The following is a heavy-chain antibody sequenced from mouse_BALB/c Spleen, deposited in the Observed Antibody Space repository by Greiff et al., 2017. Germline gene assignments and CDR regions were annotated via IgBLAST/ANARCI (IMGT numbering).Heavy chain of an antibody. CDR3: ARLDDYDY. CDR2: INPYYGST. Sequence: VQLQQTGPELVKPGASVKISCKASGYSFTDYIMLWVKQSHGKSLEWIGNINPYYGSTSYNLKFKGKATLTVDKSSSTAYMQLNSLTSEDSAVYYCARLDDYDYWGQGTTLTVSS. J-gene: IGHJ2*01. V-gene: IGHV1-39*01. CDR1: GYSFTDYI. D-gene: IGHD2-4*01.